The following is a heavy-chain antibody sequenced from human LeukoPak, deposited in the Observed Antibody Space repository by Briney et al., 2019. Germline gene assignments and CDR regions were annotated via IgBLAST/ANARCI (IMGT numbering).Heavy chain of an antibody. CDR3: AREKRGSLNYXXXFDY. CDR2: ISSSSSTI. CDR1: GFTFSSYS. D-gene: IGHD3-16*01. J-gene: IGHJ4*02. Sequence: GGSLRLSCAASGFTFSSYSMNWVRQAPGKGLEWVSYISSSSSTIYYADSVKGRFTISRDNAKNSLYLQMNSLRDEDTAVYYCAREKRGSLNYXXXFDYWGQGTLVTVSS. V-gene: IGHV3-48*02.